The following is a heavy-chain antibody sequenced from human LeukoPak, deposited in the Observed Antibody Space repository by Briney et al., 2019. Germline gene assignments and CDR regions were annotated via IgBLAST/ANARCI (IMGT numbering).Heavy chain of an antibody. CDR1: GFTFSSSA. CDR3: ARATGTTNYFDY. CDR2: ISNNGGYT. D-gene: IGHD1-7*01. V-gene: IGHV3-23*01. J-gene: IGHJ4*02. Sequence: PGGSLRLSCAASGFTFSSSAMSWVRQAPGKGLEWVSAISNNGGYTYYADSVQGRFTISRDNSKNTLYLQMNSLRAEDTAVYYCARATGTTNYFDYWGQGTLVTVSS.